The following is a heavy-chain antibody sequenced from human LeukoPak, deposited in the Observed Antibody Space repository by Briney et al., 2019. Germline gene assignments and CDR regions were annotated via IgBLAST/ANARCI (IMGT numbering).Heavy chain of an antibody. CDR2: IYHSGST. D-gene: IGHD3-9*01. CDR3: ARDRYDILTGWALYGMDV. CDR1: GASISSSNW. J-gene: IGHJ6*04. Sequence: PSETLSLTCAVSGASISSSNWWSWVRQPPGKGLEWIGEIYHSGSTNYNPSLKSRVTISVEKSKNQFSLKLSSVTAADTAVYYCARDRYDILTGWALYGMDVWGKGTTVTVSS. V-gene: IGHV4-4*02.